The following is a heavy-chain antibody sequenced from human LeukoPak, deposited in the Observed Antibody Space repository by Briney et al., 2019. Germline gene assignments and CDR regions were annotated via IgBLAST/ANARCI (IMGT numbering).Heavy chain of an antibody. CDR2: ISSSSSTI. V-gene: IGHV3-48*01. CDR1: GFTFSSYS. D-gene: IGHD3-22*01. Sequence: GGSLRLSCAASGFTFSSYSMNWVRQAPGKGLEWVSYISSSSSTIYYADSVKGRFTISRDNAKNSLYLQMNSLRAEDTAVYYCASFNYYDSSGYSAFDYWGQGTLVTVSS. J-gene: IGHJ4*02. CDR3: ASFNYYDSSGYSAFDY.